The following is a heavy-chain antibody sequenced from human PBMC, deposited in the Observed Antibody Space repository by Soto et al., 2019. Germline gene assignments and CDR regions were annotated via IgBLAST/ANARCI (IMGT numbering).Heavy chain of an antibody. D-gene: IGHD3-22*01. CDR3: AKVRITMIVVVIANLDY. CDR1: GFTFSSYG. V-gene: IGHV3-30*18. CDR2: ISYDGSNK. J-gene: IGHJ4*02. Sequence: GGSLRLSCAASGFTFSSYGMHWVRQAPGKGLEWVAVISYDGSNKYYADSVKGRFTISRDNSKNTLYLQMNSLRAEDTAVYYCAKVRITMIVVVIANLDYWGQGTLVTVSS.